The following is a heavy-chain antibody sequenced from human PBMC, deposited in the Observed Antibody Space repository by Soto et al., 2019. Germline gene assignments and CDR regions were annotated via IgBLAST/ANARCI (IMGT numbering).Heavy chain of an antibody. CDR1: GGSFSGYY. D-gene: IGHD5-12*01. CDR2: INHSGST. Sequence: SETLSLTCAVYGGSFSGYYWSWIRQPPGKGLEWIGEINHSGSTNYNPSLKSRVTISVDTSKNQFSLKLSSVTAADTAVYYCARGSPDIVATTPMPYFDYWGQGTLVTVSS. J-gene: IGHJ4*02. CDR3: ARGSPDIVATTPMPYFDY. V-gene: IGHV4-34*01.